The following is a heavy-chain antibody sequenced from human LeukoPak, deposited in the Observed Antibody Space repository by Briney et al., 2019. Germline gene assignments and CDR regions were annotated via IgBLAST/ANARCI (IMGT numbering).Heavy chain of an antibody. Sequence: GGSLRLSCAASGLTVRTNYMSWVRQAPGKGLEWVSVIYTGGTTYYADSVKGRFTISRDNSKNTLYLQMNSLRAEDTAVYYCARSGLVFDYWGQGTLVTVSS. J-gene: IGHJ4*02. CDR1: GLTVRTNY. CDR2: IYTGGTT. V-gene: IGHV3-53*01. CDR3: ARSGLVFDY. D-gene: IGHD3-3*01.